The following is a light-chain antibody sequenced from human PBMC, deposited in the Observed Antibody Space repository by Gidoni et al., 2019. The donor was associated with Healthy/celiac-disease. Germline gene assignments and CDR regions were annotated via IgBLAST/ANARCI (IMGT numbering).Light chain of an antibody. V-gene: IGKV2-28*01. CDR3: MKALQTPRT. J-gene: IGKJ1*01. CDR2: LGS. CDR1: QSLLHSTGDNY. Sequence: DILLTQSPLSLPVTPGEPASISCRSSQSLLHSTGDNYLAWYLQKPGQSPQLLIYLGSNRASGVPDRFSGSGSGKDFTLKISRVEAEDVGVYDCMKALQTPRTFGQGTKVEIK.